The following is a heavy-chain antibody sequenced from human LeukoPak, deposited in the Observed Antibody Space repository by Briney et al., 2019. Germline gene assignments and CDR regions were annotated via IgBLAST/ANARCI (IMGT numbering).Heavy chain of an antibody. CDR1: GFTFSSYW. Sequence: GGSLRLSCAAPGFTFSSYWMHWVRQAPGKGLVWVSCINSDGSSTSYADSVKGRFTISRDNAKNTLYLQMNSLRAEDTAEDYCARVESPYYYYYMDVWGKGTTVTISS. V-gene: IGHV3-74*01. CDR3: ARVESPYYYYYMDV. J-gene: IGHJ6*03. CDR2: INSDGSST.